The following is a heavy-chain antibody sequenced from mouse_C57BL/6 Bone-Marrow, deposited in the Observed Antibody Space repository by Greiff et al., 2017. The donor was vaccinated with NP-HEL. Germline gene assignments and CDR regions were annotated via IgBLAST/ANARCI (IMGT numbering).Heavy chain of an antibody. J-gene: IGHJ4*01. CDR3: TTYGNYVYYAMDY. CDR1: GFNIKDDY. D-gene: IGHD2-1*01. Sequence: VQLQQSGAELVRPGASVKLSCTASGFNIKDDYMHWVKQRPEQGLEWIGWIDPENGDTEYASKFQGKATITADTSSNTAYLQLSSLTSEDTAVYYCTTYGNYVYYAMDYWGQGTSVTVSP. V-gene: IGHV14-4*01. CDR2: IDPENGDT.